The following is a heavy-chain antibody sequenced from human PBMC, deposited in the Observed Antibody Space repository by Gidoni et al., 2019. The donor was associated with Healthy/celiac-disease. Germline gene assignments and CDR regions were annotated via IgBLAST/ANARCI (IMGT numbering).Heavy chain of an antibody. D-gene: IGHD1-26*01. CDR2: LSGIGGSP. CDR1: GFTFGRYA. J-gene: IGHJ4*02. CDR3: AKIYSGIYSSPDY. Sequence: EVQLLESGGGLVQPGGSLRLSCAAAGFTFGRYAMSWVRQAPGKWLEVVSTLSGIGGSPYYADSVKCRFTISRDNSKNTLYLQMNSLRAEDTALYYCAKIYSGIYSSPDYWGQGALVTVSS. V-gene: IGHV3-23*01.